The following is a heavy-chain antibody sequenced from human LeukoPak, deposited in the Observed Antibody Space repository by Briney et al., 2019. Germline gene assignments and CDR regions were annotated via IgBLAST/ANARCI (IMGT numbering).Heavy chain of an antibody. CDR2: INPSGGST. V-gene: IGHV1-46*01. J-gene: IGHJ4*02. CDR1: GYTFTSYY. CDR3: ARDLRITMVRGVVLGY. Sequence: ASVKVSCKASGYTFTSYYMHWVRQAPGQGLEWMGIINPSGGSTSYAQKFQGRVTMTRDTSTSTVYMELSSLRSEDTAVYYCARDLRITMVRGVVLGYWGQGTLVTVSS. D-gene: IGHD3-10*01.